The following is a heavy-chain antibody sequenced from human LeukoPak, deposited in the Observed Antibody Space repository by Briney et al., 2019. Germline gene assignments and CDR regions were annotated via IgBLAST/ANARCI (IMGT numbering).Heavy chain of an antibody. D-gene: IGHD3-10*01. CDR1: GFTFSSYE. V-gene: IGHV3-48*03. CDR3: ARDHHYGSGSFDY. Sequence: GGSLRLSCAASGFTFSSYEMNWVRQAPGKGLEWISYISCNNTIYYADSVKGRFTISRDNANNSLYLQMNSLRAEDTAVYYCARDHHYGSGSFDYWGQGTLVTVSS. CDR2: ISCNNTI. J-gene: IGHJ4*02.